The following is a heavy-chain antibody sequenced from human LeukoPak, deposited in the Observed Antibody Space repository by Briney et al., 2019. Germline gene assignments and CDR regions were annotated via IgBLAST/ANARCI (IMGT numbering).Heavy chain of an antibody. CDR3: ARDGGSNDAFDI. V-gene: IGHV4-59*02. Sequence: SETLSLTCPVSAGSVSTYYWSWNRQPPGKGMEWIGYIYYTGSTNYNPSLKSRVTISGDTSKNQFSLKLSSLTAADTAVYYCARDGGSNDAFDIWGQGTMVTVSS. CDR2: IYYTGST. J-gene: IGHJ3*02. D-gene: IGHD5-24*01. CDR1: AGSVSTYY.